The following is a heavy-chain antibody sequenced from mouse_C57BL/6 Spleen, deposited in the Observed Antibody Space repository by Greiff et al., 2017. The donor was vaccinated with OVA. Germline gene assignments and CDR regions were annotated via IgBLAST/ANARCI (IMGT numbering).Heavy chain of an antibody. V-gene: IGHV5-6*02. D-gene: IGHD2-4*01. J-gene: IGHJ1*03. Sequence: EVKLVESGGDLVKPGGSLKLSCAASGFTFSSYGMSWVRQTPDKRLEWVATISSGGSYTYYPDRVKGRFTISRDNAKNTLYLQMSSLKSEDTAMYYGAGWGGDYDGAAHWYFDVWGTGTTVTVSS. CDR2: ISSGGSYT. CDR3: AGWGGDYDGAAHWYFDV. CDR1: GFTFSSYG.